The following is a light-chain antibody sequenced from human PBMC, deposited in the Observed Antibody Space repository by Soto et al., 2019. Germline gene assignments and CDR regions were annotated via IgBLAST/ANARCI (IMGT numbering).Light chain of an antibody. CDR2: DVS. CDR3: SSYTSSSTLGVV. Sequence: QSALTKPASVSGSPGQSITISCTGTSSDVGGYNYVSWYQQHPGKAPKLMIYDVSNRPSGVSNRFSGSKSGNTASLTISGLQAEDEADYYCSSYTSSSTLGVVFGGGTKVTVL. CDR1: SSDVGGYNY. J-gene: IGLJ2*01. V-gene: IGLV2-14*01.